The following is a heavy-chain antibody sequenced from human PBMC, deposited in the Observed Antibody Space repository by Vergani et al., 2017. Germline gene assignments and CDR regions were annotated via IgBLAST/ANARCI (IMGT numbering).Heavy chain of an antibody. J-gene: IGHJ6*03. D-gene: IGHD3-3*01. Sequence: QVQLQQWGAGLLKPSETLSLTCAVYGGSFSGYYWSWIRQRPGKGLEWIGEINHSGSTNYNPSLKSRVTISVDTSKNQFPLKLSSVTAADTAVYYCARVQELYDFWSGYRVRYYYYMDVWGKGTTVTVSS. CDR2: INHSGST. CDR3: ARVQELYDFWSGYRVRYYYYMDV. V-gene: IGHV4-34*01. CDR1: GGSFSGYY.